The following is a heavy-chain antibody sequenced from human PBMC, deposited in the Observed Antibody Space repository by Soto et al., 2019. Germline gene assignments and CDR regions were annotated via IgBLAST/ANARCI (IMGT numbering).Heavy chain of an antibody. J-gene: IGHJ4*02. V-gene: IGHV1-8*01. CDR1: GYTFTSYD. CDR3: ARVSYYGSGSYQYYFDY. CDR2: MNPNSGNT. Sequence: QVQLVQSGAEVKKPGASVKVSCKASGYTFTSYDINWVRQATGQGLEWMGWMNPNSGNTGYAQKFQGRVTMTRTTSISTAYMELSSLRSEDTAVYYCARVSYYGSGSYQYYFDYWGQGTLVTVSS. D-gene: IGHD3-10*01.